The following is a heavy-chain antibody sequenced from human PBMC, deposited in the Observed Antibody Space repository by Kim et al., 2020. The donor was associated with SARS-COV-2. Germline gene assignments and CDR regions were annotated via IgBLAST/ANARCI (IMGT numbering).Heavy chain of an antibody. J-gene: IGHJ6*02. Sequence: GGSLRLSCAASGFTFSSYDMHWVRQATGKGLEWVSIIGKTGDTYYPGSVKGRFTVSRENAKNSLYLQMNSLRAGDTAVYYCARGWNGMDVWGQGTTVTVS. CDR1: GFTFSSYD. CDR3: ARGWNGMDV. D-gene: IGHD2-15*01. V-gene: IGHV3-13*01. CDR2: IGKTGDT.